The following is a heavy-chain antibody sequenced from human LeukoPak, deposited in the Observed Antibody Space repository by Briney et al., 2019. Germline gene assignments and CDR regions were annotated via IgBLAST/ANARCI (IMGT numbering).Heavy chain of an antibody. V-gene: IGHV3-21*01. CDR1: GFTFSSYS. D-gene: IGHD5-18*01. CDR2: ISSSSSYI. CDR3: ARDTRRGYSHGYLFDP. Sequence: PGGSLRLSCAASGFTFSSYSMNWVRQAPGKGLEWVSSISSSSSYIYYADSVKGRFTISRDNAKNSLYLQMNSLRAEDTAVYYCARDTRRGYSHGYLFDPWGQGTLVTVSS. J-gene: IGHJ5*02.